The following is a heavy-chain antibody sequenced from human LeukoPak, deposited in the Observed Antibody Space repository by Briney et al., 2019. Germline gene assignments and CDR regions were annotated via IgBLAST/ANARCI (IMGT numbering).Heavy chain of an antibody. CDR3: AKDMYSSGWYMN. Sequence: GGSLGLSCAASGFTFSSYAMSWVRQAPGKGLEWVSAISGSGGSTYYADSVKGRFTISRDNSKNTLYLQMNSLRAEDTAVYYCAKDMYSSGWYMNWGQGTLVTVSS. CDR2: ISGSGGST. V-gene: IGHV3-23*01. D-gene: IGHD6-19*01. CDR1: GFTFSSYA. J-gene: IGHJ4*02.